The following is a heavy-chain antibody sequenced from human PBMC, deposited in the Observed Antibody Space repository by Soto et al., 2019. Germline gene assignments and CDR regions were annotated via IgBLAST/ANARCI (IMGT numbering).Heavy chain of an antibody. Sequence: EVQLVESGGVVVQPGGSLRLSCAASAFTFDDYTMHWVRQAPGKGLEWGSLITSNSGRTSYADSVKGRFTISRDNSKNSLYLQMNRLRTEDTALYYCAKDVFRGSIAVPGTRGIDYWGQGTLVTVSS. J-gene: IGHJ4*02. D-gene: IGHD6-19*01. CDR1: AFTFDDYT. CDR2: ITSNSGRT. V-gene: IGHV3-43*01. CDR3: AKDVFRGSIAVPGTRGIDY.